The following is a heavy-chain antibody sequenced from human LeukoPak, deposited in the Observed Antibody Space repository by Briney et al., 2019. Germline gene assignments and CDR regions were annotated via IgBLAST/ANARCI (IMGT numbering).Heavy chain of an antibody. CDR2: ISSSSSSI. J-gene: IGHJ4*02. D-gene: IGHD3-22*01. V-gene: IGHV3-48*01. Sequence: GGSLRLSCAASGFSFSSYSMNWVRQAPGKGLEWVSYISSSSSSIYYADSVKGRFTISRDNAKNSLYLQMNSLRAEDTAVYYCARDSSGYKVGYWGQGTLVTVSS. CDR1: GFSFSSYS. CDR3: ARDSSGYKVGY.